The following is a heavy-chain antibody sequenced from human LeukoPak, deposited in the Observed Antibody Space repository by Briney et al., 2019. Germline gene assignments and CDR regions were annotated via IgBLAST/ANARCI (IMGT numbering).Heavy chain of an antibody. J-gene: IGHJ5*02. Sequence: SETLSLTCAVYGGSFSGYYWSWIRQPPGKGLEWIGEINHSGSTNYNPSLKSRVTISVDTSKNQFSLKLSSVTAADTAVYYCARGPHVLLWFGELFGFGPWGQGTLVTVSS. D-gene: IGHD3-10*01. CDR3: ARGPHVLLWFGELFGFGP. V-gene: IGHV4-34*01. CDR2: INHSGST. CDR1: GGSFSGYY.